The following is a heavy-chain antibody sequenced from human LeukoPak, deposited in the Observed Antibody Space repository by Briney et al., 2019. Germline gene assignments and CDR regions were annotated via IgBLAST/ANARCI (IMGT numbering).Heavy chain of an antibody. J-gene: IGHJ3*02. Sequence: GASVKVSCKASGGTXSSYAISWVRQAPGQGLEWMGGIIPIFGTANYAQKFQGRVTITADESTSTAYMELSSLRSEDTAVYYCARAEDIVATISLGDAFDIWGQGTMVTVSS. V-gene: IGHV1-69*13. CDR3: ARAEDIVATISLGDAFDI. D-gene: IGHD5-12*01. CDR1: GGTXSSYA. CDR2: IIPIFGTA.